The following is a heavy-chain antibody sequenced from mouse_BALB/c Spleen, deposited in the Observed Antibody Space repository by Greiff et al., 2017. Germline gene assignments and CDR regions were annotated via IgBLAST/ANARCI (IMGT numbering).Heavy chain of an antibody. CDR2: INPYNGAT. V-gene: IGHV1-31*01. Sequence: EVQLQQSGPELVKPGASVKISCKASGYSFTGYYMHWVKQSHVKSLEWIGRINPYNGATGYNQNFKDKASLTVDKSSSTAYMELHSLTSEDSAVYYCARSRDYDYYFDYWGQGTTLTVSS. CDR3: ARSRDYDYYFDY. D-gene: IGHD2-4*01. J-gene: IGHJ2*01. CDR1: GYSFTGYY.